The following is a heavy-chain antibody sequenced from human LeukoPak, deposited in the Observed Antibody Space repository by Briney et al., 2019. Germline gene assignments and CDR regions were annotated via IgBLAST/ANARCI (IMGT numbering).Heavy chain of an antibody. CDR1: GFTFSSYS. Sequence: PGGALRLSCAASGFTFSSYSRNWVRQAPGKGLEWVSYISSSSSHIYYADSVKGRFTISRDNAKNSLYLPMNSLRAEDTAVYYCARVTAVAGTLFDYWGQGTLVTVSS. CDR3: ARVTAVAGTLFDY. V-gene: IGHV3-21*04. CDR2: ISSSSSHI. D-gene: IGHD6-19*01. J-gene: IGHJ4*02.